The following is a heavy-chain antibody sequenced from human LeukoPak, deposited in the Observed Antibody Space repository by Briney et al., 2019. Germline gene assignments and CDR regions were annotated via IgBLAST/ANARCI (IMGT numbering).Heavy chain of an antibody. CDR1: GYTFTSYG. D-gene: IGHD2-21*02. CDR2: ISAYNGNT. J-gene: IGHJ6*02. V-gene: IGHV1-18*01. CDR3: ARDIVVVTAIPELAGYYYYYGMDV. Sequence: ASVKVSCKASGYTFTSYGISWVRQAPGQGLEWMGWISAYNGNTNYAQKLQGRVTMTTDTSTSTAYMELRSLRSDDTAVYYCARDIVVVTAIPELAGYYYYYGMDVWGQGTTVTVSS.